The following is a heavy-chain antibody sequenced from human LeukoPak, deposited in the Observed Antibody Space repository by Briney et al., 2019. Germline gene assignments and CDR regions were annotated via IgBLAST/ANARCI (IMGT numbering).Heavy chain of an antibody. CDR3: ARIMGYCSGYSCYPNVLDP. CDR1: GYSFTSYW. D-gene: IGHD2-15*01. Sequence: GESLKISCKGSGYSFTSYWTGWLRRMPGKGLEWMGIINPVNSDTSYSPSFQGQVTISADKSVSTAYLQWSSLKASDTAMYYCARIMGYCSGYSCYPNVLDPWGQGTLVTVSS. V-gene: IGHV5-51*01. CDR2: INPVNSDT. J-gene: IGHJ5*02.